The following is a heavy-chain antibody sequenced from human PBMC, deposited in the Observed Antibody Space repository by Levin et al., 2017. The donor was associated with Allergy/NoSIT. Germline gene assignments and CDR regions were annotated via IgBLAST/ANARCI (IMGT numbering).Heavy chain of an antibody. CDR2: ISSSGSTI. J-gene: IGHJ4*02. D-gene: IGHD3-3*01. CDR3: ARQLGNFWSGYNYFDY. CDR1: GFTFSSYE. V-gene: IGHV3-48*03. Sequence: LSLPCAASGFTFSSYEMNWVRQAPGKGLEWVSYISSSGSTIYYADSVKGRFTIFRDNAKNSLYLQMNSLRAEDTAVYYCARQLGNFWSGYNYFDYWGQGTLVTVSS.